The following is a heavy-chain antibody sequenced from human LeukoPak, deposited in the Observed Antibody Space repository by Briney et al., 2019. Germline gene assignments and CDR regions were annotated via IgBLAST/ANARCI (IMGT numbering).Heavy chain of an antibody. CDR3: AKGRYDFWSGYLTD. CDR1: GFTFSSYA. CDR2: ISGSGGST. J-gene: IGHJ4*02. V-gene: IGHV3-23*01. Sequence: GGSLRLSCAASGFTFSSYAMSWVRQAPGTGLEWVSAISGSGGSTYYADSVKGRFTISRDNSKNTLYLQMNSLRAEDTAVYYCAKGRYDFWSGYLTDWGQGTLVTVSS. D-gene: IGHD3-3*01.